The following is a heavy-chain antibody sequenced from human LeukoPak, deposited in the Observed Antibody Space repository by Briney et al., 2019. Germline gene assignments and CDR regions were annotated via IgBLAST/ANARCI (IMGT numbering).Heavy chain of an antibody. Sequence: ASVKVSCKASGYTFTSYYMHWVRQAPGQGLEWMGRINPNSGGTNYAQKFQGRVTMTRDTSISTAYMELSRLRSDDTAVYYCARVGAAAGPYYFDYWGQGTLVTVSS. J-gene: IGHJ4*02. CDR2: INPNSGGT. D-gene: IGHD6-13*01. V-gene: IGHV1-2*06. CDR3: ARVGAAAGPYYFDY. CDR1: GYTFTSYY.